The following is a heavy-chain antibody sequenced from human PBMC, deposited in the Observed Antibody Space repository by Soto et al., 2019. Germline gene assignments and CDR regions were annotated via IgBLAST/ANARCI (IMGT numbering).Heavy chain of an antibody. Sequence: EVQLVESGGGLVQPGGSLRLSCAASGFTFSNNDMHWVRQVPGKGLEWVAAIGTTGDRYYAGSVKGRFTISRDNAKNSLYLQMNSLRAEDTAVYYCARESRFPVGTAATVTFYYNAMDIWGQWTTVTVSS. D-gene: IGHD3-16*01. CDR1: GFTFSNND. V-gene: IGHV3-13*01. CDR2: IGTTGDR. J-gene: IGHJ6*02. CDR3: ARESRFPVGTAATVTFYYNAMDI.